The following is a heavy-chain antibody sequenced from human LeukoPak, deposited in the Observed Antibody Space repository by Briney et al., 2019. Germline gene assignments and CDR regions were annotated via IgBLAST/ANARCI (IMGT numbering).Heavy chain of an antibody. CDR3: AQGDGYSADFDY. V-gene: IGHV3-23*01. D-gene: IGHD5-24*01. CDR2: ISGSGGST. CDR1: GFTFSSYA. Sequence: PGGSLRLSCAASGFTFSSYAMSWVRQAPGKGLEWVSAISGSGGSTYYADSVKGRFTISRDNSKNTLYLQMNNLRAEDTAVYYCAQGDGYSADFDYWGQGTLVTVSS. J-gene: IGHJ4*02.